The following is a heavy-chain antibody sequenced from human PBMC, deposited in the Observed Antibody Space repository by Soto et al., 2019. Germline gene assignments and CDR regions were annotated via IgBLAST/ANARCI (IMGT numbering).Heavy chain of an antibody. CDR2: IDWDDDK. V-gene: IGHV2-70*04. CDR1: GFSLSTSGMR. Sequence: GSGPTLVNPTQTLTLTCTFSGFSLSTSGMRVSWIRQPPGKALEWLARIDWDDDKFYNTSLETRLTISKDSSKNQVVLTMTNMDPVDTATYYCARMFHCSGGTCPFDYWGQGALVTVSS. J-gene: IGHJ4*02. D-gene: IGHD2-15*01. CDR3: ARMFHCSGGTCPFDY.